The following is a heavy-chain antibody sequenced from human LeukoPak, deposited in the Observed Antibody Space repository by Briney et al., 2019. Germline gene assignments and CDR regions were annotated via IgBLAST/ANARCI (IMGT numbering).Heavy chain of an antibody. Sequence: PSETLSLTCAVYGGSFSGYYWSWVRQPPGKGLEWIGEINHSGSTNYNPSLKSRVTISVDTSKNQFSLKLSSVTAADTAVYYCAGHSSGPLRVSTFWGKGTLVTVSS. CDR3: AGHSSGPLRVSTF. J-gene: IGHJ4*02. CDR2: INHSGST. D-gene: IGHD3-22*01. V-gene: IGHV4-34*01. CDR1: GGSFSGYY.